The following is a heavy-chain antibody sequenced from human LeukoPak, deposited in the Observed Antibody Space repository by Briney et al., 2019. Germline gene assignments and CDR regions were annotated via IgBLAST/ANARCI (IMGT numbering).Heavy chain of an antibody. V-gene: IGHV4-34*01. J-gene: IGHJ6*02. Sequence: SETPSLTCAAYGGSLSGYYWSWIRQPPGKGLEWIGEINHSGSTNYNPSLKSRVTISVDTSKNQFSLKLSSVTAADTAVYYCARDRLATVTTHYYYYYGMDVWGQGTTVTVSS. D-gene: IGHD4-17*01. CDR2: INHSGST. CDR1: GGSLSGYY. CDR3: ARDRLATVTTHYYYYYGMDV.